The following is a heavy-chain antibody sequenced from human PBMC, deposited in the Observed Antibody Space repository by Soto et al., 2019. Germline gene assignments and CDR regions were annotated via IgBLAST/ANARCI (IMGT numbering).Heavy chain of an antibody. Sequence: PSETLSLTCTVSGGSISSYYWSWIRQPPGKGLEWIGYIYYSGSTNYNPSLKSRVTISVDTSKNQFSLKLSSVTAADTAVYYCARHGWLRRFYYYYHLDVWGKGTTVTVSS. J-gene: IGHJ6*03. CDR2: IYYSGST. V-gene: IGHV4-59*08. CDR1: GGSISSYY. CDR3: ARHGWLRRFYYYYHLDV. D-gene: IGHD5-12*01.